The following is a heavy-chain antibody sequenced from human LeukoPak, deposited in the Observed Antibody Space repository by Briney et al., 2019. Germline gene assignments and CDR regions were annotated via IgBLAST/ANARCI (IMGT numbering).Heavy chain of an antibody. CDR1: GGSFSGYY. Sequence: SETLSLTCAVYGGSFSGYYWSWIRQPPGKGLEWIGEINHSGSTNYNPSLKSRVTISVDTSKNQFSLKLSSVTAADTAVYYCASPTPYDFWSGRDYYYCMDVWGKGTTVTVSS. D-gene: IGHD3-3*01. J-gene: IGHJ6*03. V-gene: IGHV4-34*01. CDR2: INHSGST. CDR3: ASPTPYDFWSGRDYYYCMDV.